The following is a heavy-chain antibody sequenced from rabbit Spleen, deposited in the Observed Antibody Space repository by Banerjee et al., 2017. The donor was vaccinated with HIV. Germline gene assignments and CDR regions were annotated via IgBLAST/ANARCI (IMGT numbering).Heavy chain of an antibody. V-gene: IGHV1S40*01. CDR1: GFSFISDYY. Sequence: QSLEESGGDLVKPERSLTLTCTASGFSFISDYYMCWVRQAPGKGLEWIACIDPGSGVTTYSANWAKGRCPISKTSSTTVTLQITSLTAADTVTSFCARCYAGYGDFGYDAMWGPGTLVTVS. D-gene: IGHD2-1*01. J-gene: IGHJ6*01. CDR3: ARCYAGYGDFGYDAM. CDR2: IDPGSGVTT.